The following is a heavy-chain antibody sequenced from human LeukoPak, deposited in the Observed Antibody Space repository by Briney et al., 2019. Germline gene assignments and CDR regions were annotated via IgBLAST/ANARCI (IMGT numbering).Heavy chain of an antibody. V-gene: IGHV1-46*01. CDR1: GYTFTSYF. CDR3: AREGPWYDGNTGNAFDI. Sequence: ASVKVSCKASGYTFTSYFMHWVRQAPGQGLEWMGIINPSGGSTSYAQKFQGRVTMTRDTSTSTAYMELSSLRSEDTAVYYCAREGPWYDGNTGNAFDIWGQGAMVTVSS. D-gene: IGHD4-23*01. J-gene: IGHJ3*02. CDR2: INPSGGST.